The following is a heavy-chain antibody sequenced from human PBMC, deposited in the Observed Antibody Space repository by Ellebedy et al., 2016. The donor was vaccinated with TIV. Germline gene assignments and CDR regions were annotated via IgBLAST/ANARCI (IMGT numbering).Heavy chain of an antibody. CDR1: GDIPTDYY. D-gene: IGHD3-3*01. Sequence: ASVKVSCXASGDIPTDYYMQWVRQAPGQGLEWMGWINPTSGDTAFAEKFQAWVTLTRDMSTTTVYLELTSLKSDDTAVYYCALGQSGFWRGYPFWGQGTLITVS. J-gene: IGHJ4*02. CDR3: ALGQSGFWRGYPF. CDR2: INPTSGDT. V-gene: IGHV1-2*04.